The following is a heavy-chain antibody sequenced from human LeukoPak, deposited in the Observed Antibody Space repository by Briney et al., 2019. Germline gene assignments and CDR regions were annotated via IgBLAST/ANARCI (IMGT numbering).Heavy chain of an antibody. D-gene: IGHD2-8*01. CDR2: IKSKTDGGTT. CDR1: GFTFRNAW. J-gene: IGHJ4*02. Sequence: GGSLRLSCAASGFTFRNAWMNWVRQAPGKGLEWVGRIKSKTDGGTTDYAAPVKGRFTISRDDSKNTLYLQMNSLKTEDTAVYYCTTVGRVKVYAMVDDYWGQGTLVTVSS. CDR3: TTVGRVKVYAMVDDY. V-gene: IGHV3-15*07.